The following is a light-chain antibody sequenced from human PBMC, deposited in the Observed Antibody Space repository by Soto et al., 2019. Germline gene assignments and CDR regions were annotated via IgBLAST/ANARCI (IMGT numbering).Light chain of an antibody. CDR2: GAS. Sequence: IVVKNSQDTLSLPEGERATXSCRASQSVSNNSLAWYQQKPCQSPSLLLYGASNIPTGIPYRFRRRGSGTDLTLTISSQETEGFAVYYSQQYGRLGTFGQGTTVDIK. CDR1: QSVSNNS. J-gene: IGKJ1*01. CDR3: QQYGRLGT. V-gene: IGKV3-20*01.